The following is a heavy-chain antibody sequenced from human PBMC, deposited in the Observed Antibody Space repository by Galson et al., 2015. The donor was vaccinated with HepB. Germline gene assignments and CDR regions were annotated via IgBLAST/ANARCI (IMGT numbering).Heavy chain of an antibody. CDR3: ARGNPNRGSSGWHYYYYGMDV. J-gene: IGHJ6*02. Sequence: SVKVSCKASGYTFTSYAMHWVRQAPGQRLEWMGWINAGNGNTKYSQKFQGRVTITRDTSASTAYMELSSLRSEDTAVYYCARGNPNRGSSGWHYYYYGMDVWGQGTTVTVSS. V-gene: IGHV1-3*01. CDR1: GYTFTSYA. D-gene: IGHD6-19*01. CDR2: INAGNGNT.